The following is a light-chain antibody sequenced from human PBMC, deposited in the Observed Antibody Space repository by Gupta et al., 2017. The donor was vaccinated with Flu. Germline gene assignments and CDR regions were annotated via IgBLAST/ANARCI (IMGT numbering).Light chain of an antibody. CDR1: DWGKKY. V-gene: IGLV3-1*01. CDR2: HDT. Sequence: SSALTQPPSVSVSPGQTVTITCSGDDWGKKYASWYQQRQGQSPVLVSYHDTKRPSGTPGRFSGTVYGKSAHMNNSGTQTVEDAYYYCPAWDITTMVFGTGTTLTVL. CDR3: PAWDITTMV. J-gene: IGLJ1*01.